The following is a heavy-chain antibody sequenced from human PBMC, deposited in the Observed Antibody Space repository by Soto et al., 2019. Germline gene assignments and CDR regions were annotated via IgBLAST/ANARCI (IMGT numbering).Heavy chain of an antibody. CDR1: GGTFSDDT. CDR2: IIPIFGIT. CDR3: ARDPRGNYAMDV. Sequence: QVQLVQSGAEMKKPGSSVTVSCKASGGTFSDDTINWVRQAPGQGLEWMGRIIPIFGITYYAQKFQGRVPXXAXKSTSTAYMELTSLRSVDTAVYYCARDPRGNYAMDVWGQGTTVTVSS. V-gene: IGHV1-69*08. J-gene: IGHJ6*02.